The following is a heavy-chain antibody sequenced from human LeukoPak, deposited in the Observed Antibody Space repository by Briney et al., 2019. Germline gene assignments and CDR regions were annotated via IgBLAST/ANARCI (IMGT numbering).Heavy chain of an antibody. CDR3: ARGHYGSGSYYQARYYFDY. J-gene: IGHJ4*02. V-gene: IGHV4-34*01. CDR1: GGSFSGYY. CDR2: INHSGST. Sequence: SETLSLTCAVYGGSFSGYYWRWIRRPPGKGLEWIGEINHSGSTNYNPSLKSRVTISVDTSKNQFSLKLSSVTAADTAVYYCARGHYGSGSYYQARYYFDYWGQGTLVTVSS. D-gene: IGHD3-10*01.